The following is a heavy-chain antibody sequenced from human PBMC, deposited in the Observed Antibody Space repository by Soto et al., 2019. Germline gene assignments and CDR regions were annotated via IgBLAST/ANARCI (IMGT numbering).Heavy chain of an antibody. CDR1: GYRFTSHG. D-gene: IGHD4-4*01. CDR2: ISPYNGNT. V-gene: IGHV1-18*01. Sequence: QVQLVQSGAEVKKPGASVKVSCKASGYRFTSHGISWVRQAPGQGLEWLGWISPYNGNTNYAQKLQGRVTMTTDTSTSTAYMELMSLRSDDSAVYYCARDVTRSYFDFWGQGTLVTVSS. J-gene: IGHJ4*02. CDR3: ARDVTRSYFDF.